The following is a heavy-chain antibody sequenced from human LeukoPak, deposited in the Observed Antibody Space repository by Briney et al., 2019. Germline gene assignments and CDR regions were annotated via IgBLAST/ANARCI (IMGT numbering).Heavy chain of an antibody. CDR1: GFTFNSYW. CDR3: ARELPTGTDYFDY. Sequence: GGSLRLSCAASGFTFNSYWMGWVRQAPGKGLEWVANIKQDGSEKYYVDSVTGRFTISRDNAKNSLYLQMNSLRAEDTAVYYCARELPTGTDYFDYWGQGTLVTVSS. V-gene: IGHV3-7*01. D-gene: IGHD3-10*01. CDR2: IKQDGSEK. J-gene: IGHJ4*02.